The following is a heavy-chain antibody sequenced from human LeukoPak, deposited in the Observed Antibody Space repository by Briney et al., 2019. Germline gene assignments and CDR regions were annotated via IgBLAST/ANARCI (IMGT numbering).Heavy chain of an antibody. V-gene: IGHV1-58*01. CDR1: GFTFSNSA. D-gene: IGHD3-16*01. CDR2: IVVGSGNT. CDR3: ASDLGYYYYGMDV. Sequence: SVKVSCKASGFTFSNSAVQWVRQARGQRLEWIGWIVVGSGNTNYAQKFQERVTITRDMSTSTAYMELSSLRSEDTAVYYCASDLGYYYYGMDVWGQGTTVTVSS. J-gene: IGHJ6*02.